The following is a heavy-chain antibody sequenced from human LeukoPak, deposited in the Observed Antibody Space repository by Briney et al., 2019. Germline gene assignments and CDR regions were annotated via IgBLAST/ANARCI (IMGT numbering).Heavy chain of an antibody. J-gene: IGHJ4*01. D-gene: IGHD5-18*01. Sequence: PGGSLRLSCAASGLTFSDFWMHWVRQPPGKGLVWVALVKGDGRTTIYVDSVKGRFTISRDNAKNTLYLQMNSLRADDSGVYYCATGHSYGYDYWGHGVLVTVSS. CDR1: GLTFSDFW. CDR3: ATGHSYGYDY. CDR2: VKGDGRTT. V-gene: IGHV3-74*01.